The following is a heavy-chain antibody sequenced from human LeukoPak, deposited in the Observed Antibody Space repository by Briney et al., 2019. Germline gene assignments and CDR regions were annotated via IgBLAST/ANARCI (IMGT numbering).Heavy chain of an antibody. J-gene: IGHJ4*02. D-gene: IGHD3-9*01. CDR1: GGSISSYY. CDR3: AREYYDILTGHDYFDY. V-gene: IGHV4-59*01. CDR2: IYYSGST. Sequence: KPSETLSLTCTVSGGSISSYYWSWIRQPPGKGLEWTGYIYYSGSTNYNPSLKSRVTISVDTSKNQFSLKLSSVTAADTAVYYCAREYYDILTGHDYFDYWGQGTLVTVSS.